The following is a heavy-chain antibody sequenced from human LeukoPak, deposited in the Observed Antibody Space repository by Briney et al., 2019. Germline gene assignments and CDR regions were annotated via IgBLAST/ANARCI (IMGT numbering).Heavy chain of an antibody. Sequence: PGGSLRLSCAASGFAFSNYNMNWVRQTPGKGLEWVSSITSSSMYIYYADSVKGRFTISRDNAKNSLYLQMNSLRAEDTAVYYCARAIMRYCSSTSCPPYAFDIWGQGTMVTVSS. CDR3: ARAIMRYCSSTSCPPYAFDI. J-gene: IGHJ3*02. CDR2: ITSSSMYI. V-gene: IGHV3-21*01. D-gene: IGHD2-2*01. CDR1: GFAFSNYN.